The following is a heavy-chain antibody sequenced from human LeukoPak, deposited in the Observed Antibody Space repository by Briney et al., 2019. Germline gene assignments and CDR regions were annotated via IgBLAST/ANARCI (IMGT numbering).Heavy chain of an antibody. CDR1: GLTVSSNY. Sequence: GGSLRLSCAASGLTVSSNYMAWVRQAPGKGLEWVSAISGSGGSTYYADSVKGRFTISRDNSKNTLYLQMNSLRAEDTAVYYCAKDFSNSGSGAYFDYWGQGTLVTVSS. CDR2: ISGSGGST. CDR3: AKDFSNSGSGAYFDY. D-gene: IGHD1-26*01. V-gene: IGHV3-23*01. J-gene: IGHJ4*02.